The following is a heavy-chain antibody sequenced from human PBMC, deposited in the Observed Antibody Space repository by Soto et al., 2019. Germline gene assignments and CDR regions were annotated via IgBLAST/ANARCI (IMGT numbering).Heavy chain of an antibody. CDR1: GYTFTGYY. D-gene: IGHD1-26*01. Sequence: ASVKASCTASGYTFTGYYMHCVRQAPGQGLEWMGWINPNSGGTNYAQKFQGWVAMTRDTSISTAYMELSRLRSDDTAVYYCARGIVGAQDAFDIWGQGTMVTVSS. CDR3: ARGIVGAQDAFDI. CDR2: INPNSGGT. V-gene: IGHV1-2*04. J-gene: IGHJ3*02.